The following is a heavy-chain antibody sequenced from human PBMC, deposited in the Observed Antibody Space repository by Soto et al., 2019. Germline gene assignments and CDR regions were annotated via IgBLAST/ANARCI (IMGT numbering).Heavy chain of an antibody. D-gene: IGHD3-3*01. J-gene: IGHJ4*02. CDR1: GGSISSYY. CDR2: IYYSGST. Sequence: SETMSLTCTVSGGSISSYYWSWIRQPPGKGLEWIGYIYYSGSTNYNPSLKSRVTISVDTSKNQFSLKLSSVTAADTAVYYCARGITIFGVVNDYWGQGTLVTVSS. V-gene: IGHV4-59*08. CDR3: ARGITIFGVVNDY.